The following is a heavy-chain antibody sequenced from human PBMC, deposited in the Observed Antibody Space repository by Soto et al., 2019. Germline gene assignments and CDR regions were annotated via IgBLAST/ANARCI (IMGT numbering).Heavy chain of an antibody. CDR2: ISGGGG. D-gene: IGHD6-13*01. Sequence: EVQLLESGGGLVQPGGSLRLSCAASGFTFSSYAMSWVRQVPGKGLEWVSGISGGGGSYADSVKGRFTISRDNSKNTLYLQMNSLRAEDTAVYYCAKVLAAAFPYMDVWGKGTTVTVSS. V-gene: IGHV3-23*01. J-gene: IGHJ6*03. CDR1: GFTFSSYA. CDR3: AKVLAAAFPYMDV.